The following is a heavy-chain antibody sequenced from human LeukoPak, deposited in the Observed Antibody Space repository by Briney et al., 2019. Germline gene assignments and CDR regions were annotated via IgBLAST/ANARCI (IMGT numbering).Heavy chain of an antibody. V-gene: IGHV1-2*02. Sequence: ASVKVSCKASGYTFTGYYMHWVRQAPGQGLEWMGWINPNSGGTNYAQKFQGRVTMTRDTSISTAYMELSRLRSDDTAVYYCARDLRSSSWYLRPLYYFDYWGQGTLVTVSS. CDR1: GYTFTGYY. CDR3: ARDLRSSSWYLRPLYYFDY. J-gene: IGHJ4*02. CDR2: INPNSGGT. D-gene: IGHD6-13*01.